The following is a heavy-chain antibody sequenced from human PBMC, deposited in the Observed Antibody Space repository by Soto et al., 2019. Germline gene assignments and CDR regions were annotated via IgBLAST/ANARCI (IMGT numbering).Heavy chain of an antibody. Sequence: EVQLLESGGGLVQPGGSLRLSCAASGFTFSSYAMSWVRQAPGKGLEWVSAISGSGGSTYYADSVKGRFTISRDNSKNTLYLQMNSLRAEDTAVYYSAKGQAIFGVVTLNWFDPWGQGTLVTVSS. CDR2: ISGSGGST. D-gene: IGHD3-3*01. V-gene: IGHV3-23*01. CDR3: AKGQAIFGVVTLNWFDP. CDR1: GFTFSSYA. J-gene: IGHJ5*02.